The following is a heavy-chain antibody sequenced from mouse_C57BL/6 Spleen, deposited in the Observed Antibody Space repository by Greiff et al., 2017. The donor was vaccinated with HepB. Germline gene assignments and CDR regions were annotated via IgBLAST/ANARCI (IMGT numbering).Heavy chain of an antibody. V-gene: IGHV5-16*01. CDR1: GFTFSDYY. CDR2: INYDGSST. J-gene: IGHJ1*03. D-gene: IGHD1-1*01. Sequence: EVHLVESEGGLVQPGSSMKLSCTASGFTFSDYYMAWVRQVPEKGLEWVANINYDGSSTYYLDSLKSRFIISRDNAKNILYLQMSSLKSEDTATYYCARDSYGSSYVRSYWYFDVWGTGTTVTVSS. CDR3: ARDSYGSSYVRSYWYFDV.